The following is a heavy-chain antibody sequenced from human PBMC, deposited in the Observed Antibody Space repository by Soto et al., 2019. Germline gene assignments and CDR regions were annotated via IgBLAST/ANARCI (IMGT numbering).Heavy chain of an antibody. CDR3: AKDFGWIQLWLFDY. V-gene: IGHV3-23*01. J-gene: IGHJ4*02. Sequence: GSLSLSCAASGFTFRGYGMSWVRQAPGKGLEWVSAISGSGGSTYYADSVKGRFTISRDNSKNTLYLQMNSLRAEDTAVYYCAKDFGWIQLWLFDYWGQGTLVTVSS. CDR2: ISGSGGST. D-gene: IGHD5-18*01. CDR1: GFTFRGYG.